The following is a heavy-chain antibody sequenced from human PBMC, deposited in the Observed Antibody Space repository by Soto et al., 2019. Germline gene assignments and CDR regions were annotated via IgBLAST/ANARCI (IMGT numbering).Heavy chain of an antibody. CDR1: GYTFTGYY. CDR3: AIGTTGTTYYYYYGMDV. CDR2: INPNSGGT. V-gene: IGHV1-2*02. Sequence: ASVKVSCKASGYTFTGYYMHWVRQAPGQGLEWMGWINPNSGGTNYAQKFQGRVTMTRDTSISTAYMELSRLRSDDTAVYYCAIGTTGTTYYYYYGMDVWGQGTTVTVS. J-gene: IGHJ6*02. D-gene: IGHD1-1*01.